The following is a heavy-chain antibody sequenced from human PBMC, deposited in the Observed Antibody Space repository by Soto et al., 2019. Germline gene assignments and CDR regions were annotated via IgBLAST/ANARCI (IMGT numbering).Heavy chain of an antibody. CDR1: GDSISNYY. CDR2: IYYSGST. V-gene: IGHV4-59*08. D-gene: IGHD6-13*01. Sequence: QVQLQESGPGLVKPSETLSLTCNVSGDSISNYYRSWIRQPPGKGLEWIGYIYYSGSTNSNPSLKSRVTISVDTSKNQFSLKLNSVTAADTAVYYCARHLWVGSSWYLGAVDIWGQGTMVTVSS. J-gene: IGHJ3*02. CDR3: ARHLWVGSSWYLGAVDI.